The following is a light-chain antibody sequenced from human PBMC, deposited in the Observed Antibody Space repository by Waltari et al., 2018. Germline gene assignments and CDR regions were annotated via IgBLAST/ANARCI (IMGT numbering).Light chain of an antibody. V-gene: IGKV3-15*01. CDR2: DAS. CDR3: QQYYDTPLT. Sequence: EKVMTQSPATLSVSPGERATLSCRASQNVNNNLAWYQRKPGQAPRLLIYDASTRATGIPARFSGGGSGTEFTLSISSLQAEDVAVYYCQQYYDTPLTFGGGTKVEIK. CDR1: QNVNNN. J-gene: IGKJ4*01.